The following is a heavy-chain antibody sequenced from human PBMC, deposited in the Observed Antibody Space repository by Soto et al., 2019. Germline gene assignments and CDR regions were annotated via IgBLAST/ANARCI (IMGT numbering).Heavy chain of an antibody. CDR1: GGTFSSYA. V-gene: IGHV1-69*13. Sequence: GASVKVSCKASGGTFSSYAISWVRQAPGQGLEWMGGIIPIFGTANYAQKFQGRVTITADESTSTAYRELSSLRSEDTAVYYCARNALVIAVAGTFIGNDYYYYGMDVWGQGTTVTVSS. CDR3: ARNALVIAVAGTFIGNDYYYYGMDV. D-gene: IGHD6-19*01. J-gene: IGHJ6*02. CDR2: IIPIFGTA.